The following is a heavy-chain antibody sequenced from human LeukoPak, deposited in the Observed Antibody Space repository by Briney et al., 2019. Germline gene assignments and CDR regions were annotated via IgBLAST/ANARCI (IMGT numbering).Heavy chain of an antibody. J-gene: IGHJ4*02. CDR2: IYHSGST. CDR3: ARDSVAGLRPFDY. CDR1: GGSISSSNW. Sequence: SPSETLSLTCAVSGGSISSSNWWSWVRQPPGKGLEWIGEIYHSGSTNYNPSLKSRGTISVDKSKNQFSLKLSSVTAADTAVYYCARDSVAGLRPFDYWGQGTLVTVSS. V-gene: IGHV4-4*02. D-gene: IGHD6-19*01.